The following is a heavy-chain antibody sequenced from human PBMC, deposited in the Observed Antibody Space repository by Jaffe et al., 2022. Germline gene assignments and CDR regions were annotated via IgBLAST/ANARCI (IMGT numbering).Heavy chain of an antibody. Sequence: EVQLVQSGAEVKKPGESLKISCKGSGDRFTSNWIGWVRQMPGKGLEWMGIISPGDSDTRYSPSFQGHVTISVDKSISTAYLQWSSLKASDTAMYYCARRSSLWGGVFDYWGQGTLVTVSS. CDR2: ISPGDSDT. D-gene: IGHD6-19*01. V-gene: IGHV5-51*03. J-gene: IGHJ4*02. CDR1: GDRFTSNW. CDR3: ARRSSLWGGVFDY.